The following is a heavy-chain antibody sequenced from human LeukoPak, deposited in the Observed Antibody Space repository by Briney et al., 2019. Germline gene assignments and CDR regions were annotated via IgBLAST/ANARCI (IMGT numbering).Heavy chain of an antibody. V-gene: IGHV4-34*01. CDR3: ARDHAYCGGDCQNDY. CDR1: GGSFSGYY. J-gene: IGHJ4*02. D-gene: IGHD2-21*02. CDR2: INHSGST. Sequence: SETLSLTCAVYGGSFSGYYWSWIRKPPGKGLEWIGKINHSGSTNYNPSLKSRVTISVDTSKNQFSLKLSSVTAADTAVYYCARDHAYCGGDCQNDYWGQGTLVTVSS.